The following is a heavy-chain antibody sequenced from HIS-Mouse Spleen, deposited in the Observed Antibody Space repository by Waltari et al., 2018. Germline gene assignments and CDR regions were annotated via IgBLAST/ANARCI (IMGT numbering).Heavy chain of an antibody. D-gene: IGHD5-12*01. V-gene: IGHV3-30*01. Sequence: SVKGRFTISRDNSKNTLYLQMNSLRAEDTAVYYCAREGSGYDLAVSGGFDIWGQGTMVTVSS. J-gene: IGHJ3*02. CDR3: AREGSGYDLAVSGGFDI.